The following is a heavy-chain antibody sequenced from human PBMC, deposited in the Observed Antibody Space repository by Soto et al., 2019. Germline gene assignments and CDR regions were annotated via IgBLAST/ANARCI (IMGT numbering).Heavy chain of an antibody. Sequence: PGGSLRLSCAASGFTFSTYDMSWVRQAPWKGLEWVSTIAANGRNKYYADSVKGRFTISRDNSKYTLYLQMNSLRAEDTVVYYCAVTGGYCSGGSCYALDYWGQGTLVTVSS. D-gene: IGHD2-15*01. V-gene: IGHV3-23*01. J-gene: IGHJ4*02. CDR1: GFTFSTYD. CDR3: AVTGGYCSGGSCYALDY. CDR2: IAANGRNK.